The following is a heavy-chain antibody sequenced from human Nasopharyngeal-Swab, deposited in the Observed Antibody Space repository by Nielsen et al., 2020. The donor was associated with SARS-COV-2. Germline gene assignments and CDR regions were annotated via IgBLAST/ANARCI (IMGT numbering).Heavy chain of an antibody. J-gene: IGHJ4*02. CDR3: AKDPRPTYDSSGYGLDY. Sequence: WIRQPPGKGLVWVSRINSDGSSTSYADSVKGRFTISRDNAKNTLYLQMNSLRAEDTAVYYCAKDPRPTYDSSGYGLDYWGQGTLVTVSS. V-gene: IGHV3-74*01. D-gene: IGHD3-22*01. CDR2: INSDGSST.